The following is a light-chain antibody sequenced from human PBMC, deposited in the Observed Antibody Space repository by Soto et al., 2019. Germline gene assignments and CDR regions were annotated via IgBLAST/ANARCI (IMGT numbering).Light chain of an antibody. CDR3: QHRSSWPIT. V-gene: IGKV3D-11*01. CDR1: QGIGDT. Sequence: EVVMTQSPATLSVSPGEGVTLSCRASQGIGDTLAWYQHKPGQTPRLLIYDTSNRATGIPARFSGSGSGTDFTLTISSLEPEDFAVYYCQHRSSWPITFGQGTRLEIK. CDR2: DTS. J-gene: IGKJ5*01.